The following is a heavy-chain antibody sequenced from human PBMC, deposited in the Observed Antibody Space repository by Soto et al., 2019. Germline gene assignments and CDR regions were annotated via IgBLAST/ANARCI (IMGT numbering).Heavy chain of an antibody. D-gene: IGHD5-18*01. CDR1: GGSISRYY. CDR3: ARESGGYSSGNHVVYYGMDV. CDR2: SYYSGST. V-gene: IGHV4-59*01. Sequence: QLQLQDSGPGLVKPSETLARPCTVSGGSISRYYWSWIRKLPGKGLECIGYSYYSGSTNYNPSLKSRVAISVDSSKNQFSLKLSSVTAADTAVYYCARESGGYSSGNHVVYYGMDVWGQGTTVTVSS. J-gene: IGHJ6*02.